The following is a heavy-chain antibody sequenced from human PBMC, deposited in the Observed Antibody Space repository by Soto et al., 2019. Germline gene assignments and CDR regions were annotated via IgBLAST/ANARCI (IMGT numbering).Heavy chain of an antibody. D-gene: IGHD6-6*01. CDR3: ARARSYSSSVIL. CDR1: GGSISSYY. CDR2: IYYSGST. Sequence: SETLSLTCTVSGGSISSYYWSWIRQPPGKGLEWIGYIYYSGSTNYNPSLKSRVTISVDTSKNQFSLKLSSVTAADTAVYYCARARSYSSSVILWGQGTLVTVSS. J-gene: IGHJ4*02. V-gene: IGHV4-59*01.